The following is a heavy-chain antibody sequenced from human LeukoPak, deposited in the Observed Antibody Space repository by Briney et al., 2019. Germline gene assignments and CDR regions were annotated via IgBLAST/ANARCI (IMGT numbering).Heavy chain of an antibody. V-gene: IGHV5-51*01. CDR3: ARPAGLYSGSYPRAGGYAFDI. CDR1: GYSFTSYW. J-gene: IGHJ3*02. CDR2: IYPGDSDT. D-gene: IGHD1-26*01. Sequence: GESLKISCKGSGYSFTSYWIGWVRQMPGKGLEWMGIIYPGDSDTRYSPSFQGQVTISADKSISTAYLQWSSLKASDTAMYYCARPAGLYSGSYPRAGGYAFDIWGQGTMVTVSS.